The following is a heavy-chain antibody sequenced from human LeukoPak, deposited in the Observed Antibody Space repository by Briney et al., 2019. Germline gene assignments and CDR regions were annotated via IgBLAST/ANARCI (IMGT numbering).Heavy chain of an antibody. V-gene: IGHV1-2*02. CDR2: INPKSGGT. Sequence: ASVKVSCKASGYTFTGYYMHWVRQAPGQGLEWMGWINPKSGGTNEAQKFHDRVTMTRDTSIRTAYMEVSRLRSDDTAVYYCARSPDILTGENFDYWGQGTLVTVSS. CDR3: ARSPDILTGENFDY. J-gene: IGHJ4*02. CDR1: GYTFTGYY. D-gene: IGHD3-9*01.